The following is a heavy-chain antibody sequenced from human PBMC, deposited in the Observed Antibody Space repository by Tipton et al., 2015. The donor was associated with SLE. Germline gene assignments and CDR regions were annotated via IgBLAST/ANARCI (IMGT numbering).Heavy chain of an antibody. CDR1: GFTFSSYS. CDR3: ARTYLQLTPAHHVFAY. CDR2: SSYDGSRT. V-gene: IGHV3-30*03. D-gene: IGHD1-1*01. Sequence: SLRLSCAASGFTFSSYSMNWVRQTPGKGLEWVAFSSYDGSRTFYSDSVRGRFTVSRDKSKNTLLLQMDSLRAEDTAVYFCARTYLQLTPAHHVFAYWGQGTLVTVAS. J-gene: IGHJ4*02.